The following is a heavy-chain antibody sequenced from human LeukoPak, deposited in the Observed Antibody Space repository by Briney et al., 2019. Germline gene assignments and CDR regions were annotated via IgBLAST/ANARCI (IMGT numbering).Heavy chain of an antibody. J-gene: IGHJ4*02. CDR2: IGGDGVSR. Sequence: GGSLRLSCAASGFTFKTYAMMWGRQAPGKGLKWFSAIGGDGVSRDYSDSVKGRFTISRDNSKNTLYLQMNSLRVEDTALYFCAKRVGGTPDNWSLGTLVTVSS. CDR1: GFTFKTYA. D-gene: IGHD1-26*01. V-gene: IGHV3-23*01. CDR3: AKRVGGTPDN.